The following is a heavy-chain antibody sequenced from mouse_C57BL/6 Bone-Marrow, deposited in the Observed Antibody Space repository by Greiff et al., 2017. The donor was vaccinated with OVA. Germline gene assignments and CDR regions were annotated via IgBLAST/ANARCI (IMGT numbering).Heavy chain of an antibody. CDR3: ARCYDGYYGYFDY. Sequence: VQLKESGPGMVKPSQSLSLTCTVTGYSITSGYDWHWIRHFPGNKLEWMGYISYSGSTNYNPSLKSRISITHDTSKNHFFLKLNSVTTEDTATYYCARCYDGYYGYFDYWGQGTTLTVSS. J-gene: IGHJ2*01. CDR2: ISYSGST. CDR1: GYSITSGYD. V-gene: IGHV3-1*01. D-gene: IGHD2-3*01.